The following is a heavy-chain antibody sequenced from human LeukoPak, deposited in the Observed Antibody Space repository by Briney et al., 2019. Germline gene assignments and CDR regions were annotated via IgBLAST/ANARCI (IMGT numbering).Heavy chain of an antibody. V-gene: IGHV3-30*01. CDR3: ARGDHYASGTFLYYFQY. Sequence: PGGSLRLSCAASGFTFGSYVMHWVRQAPGKGLQWVAVTSSDGSNKYYADSVKGRFTISRDNSKNTLYLQMNSLSAEDTAVYYCARGDHYASGTFLYYFQYWGQGTLVTVSS. CDR1: GFTFGSYV. CDR2: TSSDGSNK. J-gene: IGHJ4*02. D-gene: IGHD3-10*01.